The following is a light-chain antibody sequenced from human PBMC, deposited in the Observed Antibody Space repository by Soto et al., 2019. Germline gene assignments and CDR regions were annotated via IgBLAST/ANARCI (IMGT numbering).Light chain of an antibody. Sequence: EIVLTQCPGTLSLSPGERATLSCRASQSVNNNYLAWYQRQPGQAPRLLIYGASSRETGIPDRFSGSGAGTEFTLTISRLEPEDFEVDYCQQYNNWPRTFGQGTKVDIK. CDR2: GAS. CDR3: QQYNNWPRT. V-gene: IGKV3-20*01. CDR1: QSVNNNY. J-gene: IGKJ1*01.